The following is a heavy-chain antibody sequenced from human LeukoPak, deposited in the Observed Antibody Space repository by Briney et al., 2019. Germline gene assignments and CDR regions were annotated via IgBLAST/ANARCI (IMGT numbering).Heavy chain of an antibody. J-gene: IGHJ6*03. D-gene: IGHD3-3*01. CDR1: GYTFTSYG. V-gene: IGHV1-18*01. Sequence: GASVKVSCKASGYTFTSYGISWVRQAPGQGLEWMGWISGYSGNTNYAQKLQGRVTMTTDTSTSTAYMELRSLRSDDTAVYYCARELVLYHYYMDVWGKGTTVTVSS. CDR3: ARELVLYHYYMDV. CDR2: ISGYSGNT.